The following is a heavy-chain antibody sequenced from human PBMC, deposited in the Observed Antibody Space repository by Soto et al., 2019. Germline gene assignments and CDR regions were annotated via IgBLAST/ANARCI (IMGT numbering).Heavy chain of an antibody. V-gene: IGHV1-18*01. CDR2: ISASNGNT. CDR3: AKTIGNEY. CDR1: GYTFTNYG. J-gene: IGHJ4*02. D-gene: IGHD3-10*01. Sequence: QVQLVQSGAEVKKPGASVKVSCKASGYTFTNYGISWVRQAPGQGLEWAGWISASNGNTNYAQKLRGRVALSTNTSAGAAYMEARRLRSDATAGYYCAKTIGNEYWGQGTLVTVSS.